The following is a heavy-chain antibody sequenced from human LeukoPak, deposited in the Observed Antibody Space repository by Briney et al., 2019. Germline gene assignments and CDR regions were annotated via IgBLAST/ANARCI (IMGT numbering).Heavy chain of an antibody. J-gene: IGHJ3*02. D-gene: IGHD2-8*01. V-gene: IGHV3-21*01. CDR2: ISSRSNYI. Sequence: GGSLRLSCAASGFTFISDSMSWVRQAPGKGLEWVSSISSRSNYIYYAHSVKGRFTIRRDNEKHSLSLQMHSVSAEPQAIYCCARGHTAYAAFDIWGEGTMLTVPS. CDR3: ARGHTAYAAFDI. CDR1: GFTFISDS.